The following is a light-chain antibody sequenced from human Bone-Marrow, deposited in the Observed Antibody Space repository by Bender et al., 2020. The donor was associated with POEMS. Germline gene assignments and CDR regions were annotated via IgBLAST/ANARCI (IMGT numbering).Light chain of an antibody. CDR1: KLGNKY. Sequence: SYDLTQPPSVSVSPGQTATITCSGDKLGNKYTSWYQQKPGQSPALVIYEDDKRPSEIPNRFSASNSRNTATLTISGTQATDEAEYYCQACDSSNYFFGTGTKVTVL. V-gene: IGLV3-1*01. CDR3: QACDSSNYF. J-gene: IGLJ1*01. CDR2: EDD.